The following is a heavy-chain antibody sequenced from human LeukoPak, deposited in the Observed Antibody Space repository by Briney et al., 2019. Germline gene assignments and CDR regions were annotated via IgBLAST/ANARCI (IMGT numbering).Heavy chain of an antibody. D-gene: IGHD6-19*01. Sequence: GSLRLSCAASGFTFSTYAMSWVRQAPGKGLEWVSANSGSGDTTYYAASVKGRFTISRDNSKNTLYLQMNSLRAEDTAVYYCAKHLHYTSGSDSGMHVWGQGTTVTVSS. CDR3: AKHLHYTSGSDSGMHV. J-gene: IGHJ6*02. CDR2: NSGSGDTT. V-gene: IGHV3-23*01. CDR1: GFTFSTYA.